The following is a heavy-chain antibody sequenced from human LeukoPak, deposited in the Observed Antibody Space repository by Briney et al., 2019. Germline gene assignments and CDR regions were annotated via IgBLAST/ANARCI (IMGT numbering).Heavy chain of an antibody. CDR1: GGSISSSSYS. V-gene: IGHV4-39*07. D-gene: IGHD6-13*01. Sequence: SETLSLTCTVSGGSISSSSYSWGWIRQPPGKGLEWIGSIYYSGSTYYNPSLKSRVTISVDTSKNQFSLKLSSVTAADTAVYYCARVSSSWYPTYYYYYMDVWGKGTTVTVSS. CDR2: IYYSGST. J-gene: IGHJ6*03. CDR3: ARVSSSWYPTYYYYYMDV.